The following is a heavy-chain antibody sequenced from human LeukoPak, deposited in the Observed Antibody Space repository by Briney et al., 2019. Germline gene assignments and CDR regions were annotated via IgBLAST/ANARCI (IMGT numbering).Heavy chain of an antibody. CDR2: VYYSGRT. J-gene: IGHJ4*02. CDR1: GGSISSYY. Sequence: SETLSLTCTVSGGSISSYYWSWIRQPPGKGLEWIGYVYYSGRTNYNPSLKSRVTISVDTSKNQFSLKLSSVTAADTAVYYCARHLILDYDILTGYYNPFDYWGQGTLVTVSS. V-gene: IGHV4-59*08. CDR3: ARHLILDYDILTGYYNPFDY. D-gene: IGHD3-9*01.